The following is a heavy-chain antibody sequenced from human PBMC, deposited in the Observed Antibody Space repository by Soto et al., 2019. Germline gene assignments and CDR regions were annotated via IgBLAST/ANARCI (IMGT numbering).Heavy chain of an antibody. J-gene: IGHJ6*02. D-gene: IGHD2-2*02. V-gene: IGHV1-69*06. CDR1: GGTFSSYA. CDR2: IIPIFGTA. CDR3: ARVMIVVVPSALPRYYYGMDV. Sequence: QVQLVQSGAEVKKPGSSVKVSCKASGGTFSSYAISWVRQAPGQGLEWMGGIIPIFGTANYAQKFQGRFTITADKSTSTAYLELSSLRSEDTAVYYCARVMIVVVPSALPRYYYGMDVWCQGTTVTVSS.